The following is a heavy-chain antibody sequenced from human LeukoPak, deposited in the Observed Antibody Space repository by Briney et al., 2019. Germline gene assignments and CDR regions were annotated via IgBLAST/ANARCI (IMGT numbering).Heavy chain of an antibody. D-gene: IGHD3-16*01. Sequence: GGSLRLSCAASGFTFGSYAISWVRQAPGKRLQWVSTISGSGYNTYYADSVKGRFTISRDNSNNTLYLQMNSLRAEDTAVYYCAKLGGQELHNYYVAVCGKGTTVAVSS. CDR2: ISGSGYNT. V-gene: IGHV3-23*01. CDR1: GFTFGSYA. J-gene: IGHJ6*03. CDR3: AKLGGQELHNYYVAV.